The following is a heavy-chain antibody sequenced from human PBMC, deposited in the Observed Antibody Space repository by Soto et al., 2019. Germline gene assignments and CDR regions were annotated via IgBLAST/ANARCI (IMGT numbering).Heavy chain of an antibody. V-gene: IGHV1-2*02. J-gene: IGHJ6*02. D-gene: IGHD1-26*01. CDR1: GYTFTAYH. CDR2: INPNSGGA. CDR3: ARDYSGHGMDV. Sequence: ASVKVSCKTSGYTFTAYHIHWVRQAPGQGLEWMGWINPNSGGANYAQKFEGRVTMTRDTSISTVYMELSRLGSGDTALYYCARDYSGHGMDVWGQGTTVTVSS.